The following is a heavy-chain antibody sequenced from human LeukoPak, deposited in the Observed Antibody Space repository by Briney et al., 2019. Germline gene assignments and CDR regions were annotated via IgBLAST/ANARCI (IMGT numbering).Heavy chain of an antibody. CDR2: ISGSGGST. Sequence: GGSLRLSCAASGFTFSSYAMSWVRQAPGKGLEWVSSISGSGGSTHYADSVKGRFTISRDNSKNTPYLQMNSLRAEDTAVYYCARDWGRAVAPFDYWGQGTLVTVSS. J-gene: IGHJ4*02. V-gene: IGHV3-23*01. D-gene: IGHD6-19*01. CDR1: GFTFSSYA. CDR3: ARDWGRAVAPFDY.